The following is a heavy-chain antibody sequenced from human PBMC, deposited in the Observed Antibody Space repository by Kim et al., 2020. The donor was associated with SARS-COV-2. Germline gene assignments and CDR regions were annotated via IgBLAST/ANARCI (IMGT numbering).Heavy chain of an antibody. D-gene: IGHD6-13*01. Sequence: SETLSLTCAVYGGSFSGYYWSWIRQPPGKGLEWIGEINHSGSTNYNPSLKSRVTISVDTSKNQFSLKLSSVTAADTAVYYCARGPGWGAAALKRFDYWGQGTLVTVSS. V-gene: IGHV4-34*01. CDR1: GGSFSGYY. CDR2: INHSGST. J-gene: IGHJ4*02. CDR3: ARGPGWGAAALKRFDY.